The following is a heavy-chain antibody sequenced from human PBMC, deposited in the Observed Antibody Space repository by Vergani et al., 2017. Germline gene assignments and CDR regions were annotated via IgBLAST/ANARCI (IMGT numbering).Heavy chain of an antibody. CDR2: INHSGDT. Sequence: QVQLQQWGAGLLKPSETLSLTCGVSGGSFSGYYGTWIRQTPEKGLEWIGEINHSGDTNYNPSLKSRLTISVDMSKNQFFLTLRSVTAADTAFYYCARGRVGLHVWGRGTAVTVSS. J-gene: IGHJ6*04. CDR1: GGSFSGYY. CDR3: ARGRVGLHV. V-gene: IGHV4-34*02.